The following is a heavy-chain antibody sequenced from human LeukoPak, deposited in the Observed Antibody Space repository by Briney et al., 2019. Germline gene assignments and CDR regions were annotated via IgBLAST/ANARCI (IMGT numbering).Heavy chain of an antibody. Sequence: PSETLSLTCTVSGGSISSYYWSWIRQPPGKGLEWIGYIYYSGSTNYNPSLKSRVTISLDTSKNQFSLKLSSVAAADTAVYYCARVESFKWFDPWGQGTLVTVSS. CDR1: GGSISSYY. CDR2: IYYSGST. CDR3: ARVESFKWFDP. V-gene: IGHV4-59*01. D-gene: IGHD1-26*01. J-gene: IGHJ5*02.